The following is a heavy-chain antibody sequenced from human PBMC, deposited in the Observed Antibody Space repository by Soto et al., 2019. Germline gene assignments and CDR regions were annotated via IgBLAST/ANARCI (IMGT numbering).Heavy chain of an antibody. D-gene: IGHD2-8*01. J-gene: IGHJ6*02. CDR2: IIPIFGTA. V-gene: IGHV1-69*13. CDR1: GGTFSSYA. Sequence: GASVKVSCKASGGTFSSYAISWVRQAPGQGPEWMGGIIPIFGTANYAQKFQGRVTITADESTSTAYMELSSLRSEGTAVYYCARAYCTNGVCYSYYYGMDVWGQGTTVTVSS. CDR3: ARAYCTNGVCYSYYYGMDV.